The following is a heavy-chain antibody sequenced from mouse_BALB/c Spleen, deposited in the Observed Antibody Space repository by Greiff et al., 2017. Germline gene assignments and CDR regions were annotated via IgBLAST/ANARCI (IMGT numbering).Heavy chain of an antibody. CDR1: GYSFTSYY. J-gene: IGHJ4*01. CDR2: IDPFNGGT. D-gene: IGHD2-1*01. V-gene: IGHV1S135*01. CDR3: ARRDGNYGYYAMDY. Sequence: EVQLQQSGPELMKPGASVKISCKASGYSFTSYYMHWVKQSHGKSLEWIGYIDPFNGGTSYNQKFKGKATLTVDKSSSTAYMHLSSLTSEDSAVYYCARRDGNYGYYAMDYWGQGTSVTVSS.